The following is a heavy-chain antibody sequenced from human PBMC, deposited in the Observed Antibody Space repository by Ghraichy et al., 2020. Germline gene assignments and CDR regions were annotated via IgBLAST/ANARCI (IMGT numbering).Heavy chain of an antibody. Sequence: SVKVSCKASGGTFSSYAISWVRQAPGQGLEWMGGIIPIFGTANYAQKFQGRVTITADESTSTAYMELSSLRSEDTAVYYCARESYSSSAPIHTKHWYFDLWGRGTLVTVSS. CDR1: GGTFSSYA. CDR3: ARESYSSSAPIHTKHWYFDL. D-gene: IGHD6-6*01. J-gene: IGHJ2*01. CDR2: IIPIFGTA. V-gene: IGHV1-69*13.